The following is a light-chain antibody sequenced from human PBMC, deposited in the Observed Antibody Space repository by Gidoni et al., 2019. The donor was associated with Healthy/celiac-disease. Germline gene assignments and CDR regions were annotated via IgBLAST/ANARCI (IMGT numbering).Light chain of an antibody. CDR2: WAS. Sequence: IVMTQSPESLAVSLGERATINCKSSQSVLYSSNNKNYLAWYQQKPGQPPKLLIYWASTRESGVPDRFSGSGSGTDFTLTISSLQAEDVAVYYCQQYYSTLRTFGQGTKVEIK. J-gene: IGKJ1*01. CDR1: QSVLYSSNNKNY. CDR3: QQYYSTLRT. V-gene: IGKV4-1*01.